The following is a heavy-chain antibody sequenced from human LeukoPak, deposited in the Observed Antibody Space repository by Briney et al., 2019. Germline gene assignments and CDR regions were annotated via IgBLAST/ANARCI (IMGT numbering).Heavy chain of an antibody. V-gene: IGHV1-69*13. D-gene: IGHD2-15*01. J-gene: IGHJ4*02. CDR3: ARGGYCSGGSCYYY. CDR1: GGTFSSYA. CDR2: IIPIFGTA. Sequence: ASVKVSCKASGGTFSSYAISWVRQAPGQGLEWVGGIIPIFGTANYAQKFQGRVTITADESTSTAYMELSSLRSEDTAVYYCARGGYCSGGSCYYYWGQGTLVTVSS.